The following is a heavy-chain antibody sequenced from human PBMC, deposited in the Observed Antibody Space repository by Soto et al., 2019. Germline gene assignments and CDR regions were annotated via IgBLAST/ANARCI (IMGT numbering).Heavy chain of an antibody. CDR3: ARERATVTTYYFDY. Sequence: QVQLVQSGAEVKKPGSSVKVSCKASGGTFSSYTISWVRQAPGQGLEWMGRIIPILGIANYAQKFQGRVTITADKSTSTAYMELSCLRSEDTAVYYCARERATVTTYYFDYWGQGTLVTVSS. V-gene: IGHV1-69*08. D-gene: IGHD4-17*01. CDR1: GGTFSSYT. CDR2: IIPILGIA. J-gene: IGHJ4*02.